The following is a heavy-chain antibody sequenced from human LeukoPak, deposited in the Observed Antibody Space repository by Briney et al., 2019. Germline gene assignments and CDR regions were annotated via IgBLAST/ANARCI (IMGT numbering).Heavy chain of an antibody. D-gene: IGHD6-13*01. CDR2: INGDGGSR. CDR3: ASASSHRTAAGGDY. J-gene: IGHJ4*02. V-gene: IGHV3-74*01. Sequence: GGSLRLSCAAPGFTFSTYWMHWVRQAPGKGLVWVPRINGDGGSRNYADSVKGRFTISRDNAKNTLYLQMSSLRVEDTAVYYCASASSHRTAAGGDYWGQGTLVTVST. CDR1: GFTFSTYW.